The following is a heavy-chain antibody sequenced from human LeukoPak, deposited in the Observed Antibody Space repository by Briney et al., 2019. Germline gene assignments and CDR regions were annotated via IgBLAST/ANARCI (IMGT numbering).Heavy chain of an antibody. J-gene: IGHJ4*02. D-gene: IGHD3-10*01. Sequence: GGSLRLSCAASGFTFSSYDMNWVRQAPGKGLEWVSHISSRSGTISYADSVKGRFTISRDNAKNSLYPQMNSLRAEDTAVYYCARELWFGELLSTYWGQGTLVTVSS. CDR2: ISSRSGTI. V-gene: IGHV3-48*04. CDR1: GFTFSSYD. CDR3: ARELWFGELLSTY.